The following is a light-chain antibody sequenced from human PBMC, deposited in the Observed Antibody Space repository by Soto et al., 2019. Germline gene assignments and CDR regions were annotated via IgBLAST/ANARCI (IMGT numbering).Light chain of an antibody. CDR2: ATS. CDR1: QSISNY. J-gene: IGKJ5*01. V-gene: IGKV1-39*01. Sequence: DIQMTQSPSSLSASIGDRVTITCRASQSISNYLNWYQQKPGKAPNLLIYATSNLQSGVPSRFSGSVSGADFTLTISSMQPEDFATYCCQQSHSTPITLGHGTRLE. CDR3: QQSHSTPIT.